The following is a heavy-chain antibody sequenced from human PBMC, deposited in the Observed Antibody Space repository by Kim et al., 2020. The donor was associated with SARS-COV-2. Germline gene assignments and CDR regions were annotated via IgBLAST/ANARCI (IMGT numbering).Heavy chain of an antibody. J-gene: IGHJ6*02. V-gene: IGHV4-34*01. D-gene: IGHD6-6*01. CDR1: GGSFSGYY. CDR2: INHSGST. Sequence: SETLSLTCAVYGGSFSGYYWSWIHQPPGKGLEWIGEINHSGSTNYNPSLKSRVTISVDTSKNQFSLKLSSVTAADTAVYYCARVCSADQGFSSSSFHYYYYGMDVWGQGTTVTVSS. CDR3: ARVCSADQGFSSSSFHYYYYGMDV.